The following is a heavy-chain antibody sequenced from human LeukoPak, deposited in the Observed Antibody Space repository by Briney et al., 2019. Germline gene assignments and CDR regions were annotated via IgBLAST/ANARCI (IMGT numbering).Heavy chain of an antibody. CDR2: IYNSGST. J-gene: IGHJ4*02. CDR3: ARSSSSFRRLVGYFDY. V-gene: IGHV4-31*03. Sequence: SETLSLTCTVSGGSISSGGYYWSWIRQHPGRGLGWIGYIYNSGSTYYNPSLKSRVTISVDTSKNQFSLKLSSVTAADTAVYYCARSSSSFRRLVGYFDYWGQGTLVTVSS. D-gene: IGHD6-13*01. CDR1: GGSISSGGYY.